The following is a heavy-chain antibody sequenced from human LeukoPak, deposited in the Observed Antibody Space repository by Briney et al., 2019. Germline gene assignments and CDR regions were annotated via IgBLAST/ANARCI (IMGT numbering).Heavy chain of an antibody. J-gene: IGHJ4*02. CDR1: GGSISSYY. V-gene: IGHV4-59*01. CDR3: ARGHCSSTSCLFDY. Sequence: ASETLSLTCTVSGGSISSYYWSWIRQPPGKGLEWIGYIYYSGSTNYNPSLKSRVTISVDTSKNQFPLKLSSVTAADTAVYYCARGHCSSTSCLFDYWGQGTLVTVSS. CDR2: IYYSGST. D-gene: IGHD2-2*01.